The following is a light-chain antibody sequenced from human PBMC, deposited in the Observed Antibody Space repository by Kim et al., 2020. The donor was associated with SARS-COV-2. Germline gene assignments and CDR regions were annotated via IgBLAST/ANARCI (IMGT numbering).Light chain of an antibody. CDR1: QVINKY. CDR2: GAS. CDR3: QKYDSAPWT. V-gene: IGKV1-27*01. J-gene: IGKJ1*01. Sequence: ASVGDRATISCRARQVINKYLAWYQQKPGKAPTVLIDGASTLHSGVPSRFSGSGSGTDFTLTISSLQPEDVGTYYCQKYDSAPWTFGHGTKVDIK.